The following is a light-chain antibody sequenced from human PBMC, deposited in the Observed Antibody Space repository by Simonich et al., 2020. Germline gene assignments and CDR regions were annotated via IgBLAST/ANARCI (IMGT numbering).Light chain of an antibody. Sequence: DIVMTQSPDSLAVYLGERANINCKSSQSVLYSSNNKNYLAWYQQKPGNPPKLLIYWASTRESGVPDRFSGSGSGTDFTLTISSLQAEDVAVYYCQQYYSTPYTFGQGTKLEIK. CDR3: QQYYSTPYT. CDR1: QSVLYSSNNKNY. J-gene: IGKJ2*01. CDR2: WAS. V-gene: IGKV4-1*01.